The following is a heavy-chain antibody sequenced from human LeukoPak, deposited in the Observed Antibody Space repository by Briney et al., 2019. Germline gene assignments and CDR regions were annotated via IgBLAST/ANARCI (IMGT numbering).Heavy chain of an antibody. J-gene: IGHJ4*02. D-gene: IGHD4-17*01. CDR2: INHSGST. Sequence: SETLSLTCAVYGGSFRGYYWSWIRQPPGKGLEWIGEINHSGSTNYNPSLKSRVTISVDTSKNQFSLKLSSVTAADTAVYYCARTAIDYGDYVFDYWGQGTLVTVSS. CDR3: ARTAIDYGDYVFDY. CDR1: GGSFRGYY. V-gene: IGHV4-34*01.